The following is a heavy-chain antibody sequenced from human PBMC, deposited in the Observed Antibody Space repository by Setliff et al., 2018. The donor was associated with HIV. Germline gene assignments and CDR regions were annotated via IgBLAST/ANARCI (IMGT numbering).Heavy chain of an antibody. Sequence: VASVKVSCKASGGNFSSYAISWVRQAPGQGLEWMGGIIPIFGTSNYAQKFQGRVTITADESTSTAYMGLSSLRSEDTGVYFCARESGICGGDCHYEFDMWGQGTMVTVSS. CDR3: ARESGICGGDCHYEFDM. D-gene: IGHD2-21*02. J-gene: IGHJ3*02. CDR1: GGNFSSYA. V-gene: IGHV1-69*13. CDR2: IIPIFGTS.